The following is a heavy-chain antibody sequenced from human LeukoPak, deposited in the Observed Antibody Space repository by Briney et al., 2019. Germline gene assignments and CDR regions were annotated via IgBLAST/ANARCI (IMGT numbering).Heavy chain of an antibody. V-gene: IGHV1-18*01. J-gene: IGHJ4*02. CDR2: ISAYNGNT. D-gene: IGHD5-24*01. Sequence: ASVKVSCKASGYTFTSYGISWVRQAPGQGLEWMGWISAYNGNTNYAQKLQGRVTLTTDTSTSTAYMELRSLRSDDTAAYYCARGPDVEMATGYWGQGTLVTVSS. CDR3: ARGPDVEMATGY. CDR1: GYTFTSYG.